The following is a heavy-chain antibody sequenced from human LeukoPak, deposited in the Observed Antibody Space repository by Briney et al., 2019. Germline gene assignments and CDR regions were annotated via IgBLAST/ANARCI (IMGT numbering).Heavy chain of an antibody. CDR2: INSDGSST. J-gene: IGHJ4*02. CDR3: ARGGYSYGEYYFDY. Sequence: GGSLRLSCAASGFTFSSYWMHWVRQAPGKGLVWVSRINSDGSSTSYADSVKGRFTISRDNAKNTLYLQMNSLRAEDTAVYYCARGGYSYGEYYFDYWGQGTLVTVSS. V-gene: IGHV3-74*01. D-gene: IGHD5-18*01. CDR1: GFTFSSYW.